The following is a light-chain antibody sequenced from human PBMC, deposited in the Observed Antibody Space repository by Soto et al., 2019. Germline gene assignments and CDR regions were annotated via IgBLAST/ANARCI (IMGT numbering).Light chain of an antibody. J-gene: IGKJ1*01. CDR1: QRVDNNF. CDR2: GAS. CDR3: QQYGSSLWT. Sequence: LTQSPGTLSLSPGEGATLSCRTSQRVDNNFVAWYQQKPGQAPRLLIYGASTRATGIPDRFSGSGFGTDFTLTITRLEHEDFEVYYCQQYGSSLWTLGLGTKVDIK. V-gene: IGKV3-20*01.